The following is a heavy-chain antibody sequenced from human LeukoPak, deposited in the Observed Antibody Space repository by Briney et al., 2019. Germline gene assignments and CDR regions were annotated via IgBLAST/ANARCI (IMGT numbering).Heavy chain of an antibody. CDR1: GDSVSSNSAA. V-gene: IGHV6-1*01. CDR2: TYYRSKWYN. CDR3: VRGGYSSGWYWIPFDY. Sequence: SQTLSLACAISGDSVSSNSAAWNSIRQSPSRGLEWLGRTYYRSKWYNDYAVSVKSRITINPDTSKNQFSLQLNSVTPEDTAVYYCVRGGYSSGWYWIPFDYWGQGTLVTVSS. J-gene: IGHJ4*02. D-gene: IGHD6-19*01.